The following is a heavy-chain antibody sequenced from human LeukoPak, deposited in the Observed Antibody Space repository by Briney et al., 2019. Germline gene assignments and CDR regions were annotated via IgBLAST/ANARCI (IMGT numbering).Heavy chain of an antibody. D-gene: IGHD3-10*01. V-gene: IGHV5-51*01. CDR3: ARHYYGSGSYSVPIY. J-gene: IGHJ4*02. Sequence: GESLQISCKGSGYSFTSYWIGWVRQMPGKGLEWMGIIYPGDSDTRYSPSFQGQVTISADKSISTAYLQWSSLKASDTAMYYCARHYYGSGSYSVPIYWGQGTLVTVSS. CDR2: IYPGDSDT. CDR1: GYSFTSYW.